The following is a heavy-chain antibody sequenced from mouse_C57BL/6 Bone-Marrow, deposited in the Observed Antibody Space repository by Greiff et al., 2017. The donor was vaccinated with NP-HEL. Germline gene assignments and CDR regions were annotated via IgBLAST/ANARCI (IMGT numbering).Heavy chain of an antibody. D-gene: IGHD1-1*01. CDR1: GYTFTSYG. CDR2: IYPRSGNT. J-gene: IGHJ3*01. V-gene: IGHV1-81*01. Sequence: QVQLQQSGAELARPGASVKLSCKASGYTFTSYGISWVKQRTGQGLEWIGEIYPRSGNTYYTEKFKGKATLTADKSSSTAYMELRSLTSEDSAVYFCARDYGSSPFAYWGQGTLVTVSA. CDR3: ARDYGSSPFAY.